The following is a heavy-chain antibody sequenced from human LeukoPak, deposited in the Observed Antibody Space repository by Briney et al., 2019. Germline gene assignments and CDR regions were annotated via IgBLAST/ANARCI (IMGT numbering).Heavy chain of an antibody. Sequence: GASVTVSCKASGYTFSSYYVHWVRQAPGQGLEWMAIINPSDGSTSYVQRFQGRVTLTRDTSTNTVYMELSSLRSEDTAIYYCAREPHCSGGSCYFDYWGQGTLVTVSS. CDR1: GYTFSSYY. V-gene: IGHV1-46*01. CDR2: INPSDGST. D-gene: IGHD2-15*01. J-gene: IGHJ4*02. CDR3: AREPHCSGGSCYFDY.